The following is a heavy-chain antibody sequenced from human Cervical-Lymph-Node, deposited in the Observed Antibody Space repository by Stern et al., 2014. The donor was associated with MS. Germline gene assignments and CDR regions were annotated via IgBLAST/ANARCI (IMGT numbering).Heavy chain of an antibody. CDR1: GFTFSDYA. D-gene: IGHD3-22*01. Sequence: VQLVQSGGGVVQSGESLTLSCAASGFTFSDYAFHWVRLAPGRGLEWVAIISYDGSNSYSADSVKGRFTLSRDNSQNTLSLRMTSLRPDDTAVYYCAKGSAPYYHDFSGYFDYWGQGTQVTVSS. V-gene: IGHV3-30*04. J-gene: IGHJ4*02. CDR3: AKGSAPYYHDFSGYFDY. CDR2: ISYDGSNS.